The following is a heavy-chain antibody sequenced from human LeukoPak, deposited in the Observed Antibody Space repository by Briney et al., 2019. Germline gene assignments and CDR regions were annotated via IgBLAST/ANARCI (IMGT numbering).Heavy chain of an antibody. V-gene: IGHV4-59*08. Sequence: SETLSLTCTVSGGCISSYYWSWIRQPPGKGLEWVGFMYHSGSTNYNPSLKSRVTISVDTSKNQFSLKLSSVTAADTAVYYCARHWASYSSPDYFDYWGQGTLVTVSS. J-gene: IGHJ4*02. D-gene: IGHD5-18*01. CDR1: GGCISSYY. CDR2: MYHSGST. CDR3: ARHWASYSSPDYFDY.